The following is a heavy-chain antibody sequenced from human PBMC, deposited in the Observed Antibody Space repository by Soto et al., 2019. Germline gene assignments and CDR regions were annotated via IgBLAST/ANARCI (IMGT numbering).Heavy chain of an antibody. J-gene: IGHJ5*02. Sequence: DVQLVESGGGLVQPGGSLRLSCAVSGFTVSNNYMSWVRQAPGKGLEWVSLIYSGGSTYYADSVKGRFTISRDNSKNTMDLQMNSLRAEGTAVYYCTRGPGTTPGGNPWGQGTLVTVSS. CDR1: GFTVSNNY. D-gene: IGHD1-1*01. CDR3: TRGPGTTPGGNP. CDR2: IYSGGST. V-gene: IGHV3-66*01.